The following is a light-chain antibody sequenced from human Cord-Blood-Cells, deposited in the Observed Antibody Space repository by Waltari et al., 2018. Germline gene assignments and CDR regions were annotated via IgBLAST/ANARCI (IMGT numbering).Light chain of an antibody. V-gene: IGKV1-39*01. J-gene: IGKJ1*01. CDR3: QQSYSTPWT. CDR1: QNIRSY. CDR2: AAS. Sequence: DIQMTQSPSCLSASVGDRVTITCRASQNIRSYLNWYQQKPRKAPKLLIYAASSLQSGVPSRFSGSGFGTDFTLTISSLQPEDFATYYCQQSYSTPWTFGQGTKVEIK.